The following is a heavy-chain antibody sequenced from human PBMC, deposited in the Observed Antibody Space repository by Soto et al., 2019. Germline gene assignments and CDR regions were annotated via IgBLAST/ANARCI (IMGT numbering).Heavy chain of an antibody. Sequence: GGTLRLSCEGSGFAFSSYGMHWVRQAPGKGLEWVALISSDGYNKDYTASVKGRFTASSTNYEHTFHLQMTSLTTEATVYYCAAKLEWGKYFDYWGQGKLVTVSS. J-gene: IGHJ4*02. V-gene: IGHV3-30-3*02. CDR2: ISSDGYNK. CDR3: AKLEWGKYFDY. CDR1: GFAFSSYG. D-gene: IGHD1-1*01.